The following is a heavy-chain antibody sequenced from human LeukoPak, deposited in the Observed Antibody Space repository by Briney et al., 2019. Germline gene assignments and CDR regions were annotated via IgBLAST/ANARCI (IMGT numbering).Heavy chain of an antibody. CDR1: GFTFSTYA. D-gene: IGHD4-17*01. J-gene: IGHJ3*01. V-gene: IGHV3-23*01. CDR3: GRDPNGDYFGAFEF. CDR2: INAGGGET. Sequence: PGGSLRLSCAASGFTFSTYAMTWVRQAAAKGLAWVSIINAGGGETYYADSVKGRFTISRDNSKDTLYLQMNSLRVEDTAVYYCGRDPNGDYFGAFEFWGQETLVTVSA.